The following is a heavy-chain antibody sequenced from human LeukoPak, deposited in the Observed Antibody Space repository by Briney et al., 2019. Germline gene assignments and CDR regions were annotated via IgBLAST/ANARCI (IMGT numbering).Heavy chain of an antibody. CDR2: INPNSGGT. Sequence: ASVKVSCKASGYTFTGYYMHWVRQAPGQGLEWMGWINPNSGGTNYAQKLQGRVTMTTDTSTSTAYMELRSLRSDDTAVYYCARGSRGLAVAGLDYWGQGTLVTVSS. CDR1: GYTFTGYY. D-gene: IGHD6-19*01. CDR3: ARGSRGLAVAGLDY. J-gene: IGHJ4*02. V-gene: IGHV1-2*02.